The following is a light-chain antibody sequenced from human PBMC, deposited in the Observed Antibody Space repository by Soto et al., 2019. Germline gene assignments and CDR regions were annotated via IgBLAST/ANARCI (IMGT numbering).Light chain of an antibody. Sequence: EVVMTQSTATLSVSPGERATLSCRASQSVSSNLAWYQQKPGQAPRLLIYGASTRATGIPARFSGTGSETDFTLTISRLEPEDFATYYCQEYNNYWTFGQGTKADI. CDR3: QEYNNYWT. CDR1: QSVSSN. V-gene: IGKV3-15*01. J-gene: IGKJ1*01. CDR2: GAS.